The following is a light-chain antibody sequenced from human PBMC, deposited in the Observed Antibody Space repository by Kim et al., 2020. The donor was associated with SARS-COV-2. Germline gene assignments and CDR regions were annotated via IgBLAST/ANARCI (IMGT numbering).Light chain of an antibody. J-gene: IGLJ1*01. Sequence: TSSGTGTSRDAGGYNSICWYQQHRGKTPKLGIYEVSLRPSGVPDRYSGSKSGSAASMTVAGLQAEDEADYYCSSYTDNYTYVFGTGTKVTVL. CDR2: EVS. V-gene: IGLV2-8*01. CDR3: SSYTDNYTYV. CDR1: SRDAGGYNS.